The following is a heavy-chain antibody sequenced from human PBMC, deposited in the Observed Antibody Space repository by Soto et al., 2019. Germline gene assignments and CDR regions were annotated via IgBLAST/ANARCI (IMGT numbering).Heavy chain of an antibody. CDR1: GASVAGGSYY. J-gene: IGHJ5*02. Sequence: QVQPRESGPALLKPSQTLSLTCSVSGASVAGGSYYWSWVRQPPGQGLAWIGYIPSRGRPFYNPSLTSRGTISAETSKNQPPLQLTSVAAADTAVYYCARATYSGYDFGLWGPRTLITVSS. D-gene: IGHD5-12*01. CDR2: IPSRGRP. V-gene: IGHV4-30-4*01. CDR3: ARATYSGYDFGL.